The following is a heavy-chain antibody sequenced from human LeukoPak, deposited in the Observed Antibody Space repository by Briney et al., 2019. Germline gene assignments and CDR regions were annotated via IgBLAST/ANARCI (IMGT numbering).Heavy chain of an antibody. CDR3: ARALSGYGSGKGYFDS. CDR1: GGSFSGYY. V-gene: IGHV4-34*01. J-gene: IGHJ4*02. D-gene: IGHD3-10*01. Sequence: SETLSLTCAVDGGSFSGYYWSRIRQPPGKGLEWIGEINHSGSTNYNPSLKNRVTISVDTSKNQFSLKLTSLTAADTAIYYCARALSGYGSGKGYFDSWGQGTLVTVPS. CDR2: INHSGST.